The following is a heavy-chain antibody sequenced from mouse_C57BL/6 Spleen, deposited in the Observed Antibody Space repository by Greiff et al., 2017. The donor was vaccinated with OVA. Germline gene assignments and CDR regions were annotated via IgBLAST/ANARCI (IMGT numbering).Heavy chain of an antibody. CDR1: GYTFTSYG. CDR3: ARYGGNYSF. J-gene: IGHJ2*01. Sequence: VKLQQSGAELARPGASVKLSCKASGYTFTSYGISWVKQRTGQGLEWIGEIYPRSGNTYYNEKFKGKATLTADKSSSTAYMELRSLTSEDSAVYFCARYGGNYSFWGQGTTLTVSS. D-gene: IGHD2-1*01. V-gene: IGHV1-81*01. CDR2: IYPRSGNT.